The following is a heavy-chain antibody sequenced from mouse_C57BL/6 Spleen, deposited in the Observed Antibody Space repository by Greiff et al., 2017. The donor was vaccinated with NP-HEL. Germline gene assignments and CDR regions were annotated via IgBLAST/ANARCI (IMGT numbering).Heavy chain of an antibody. CDR3: ARGNYVLYYFDY. J-gene: IGHJ2*01. Sequence: EVKLVESGGGLVKPGGSLKLSCAASGFTFSSYAMSWVRQTPEKRLEWVATISDGGSYTYYPDNVKGRFTISRDNAKNNLYLQMSHLKSEDTAMYYCARGNYVLYYFDYWGQGTTLTVSS. D-gene: IGHD2-1*01. V-gene: IGHV5-4*03. CDR1: GFTFSSYA. CDR2: ISDGGSYT.